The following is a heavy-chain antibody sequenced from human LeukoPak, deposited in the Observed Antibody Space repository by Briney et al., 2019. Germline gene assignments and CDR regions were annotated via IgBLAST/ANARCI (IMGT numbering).Heavy chain of an antibody. CDR2: ISGSGGST. CDR1: GFTFSSYS. CDR3: AKDRGLDSSSWYRGTHY. V-gene: IGHV3-23*01. Sequence: GGSLRLSCAASGFTFSSYSMNWVRQAPGKGLEWVSAISGSGGSTYYADSVKGRLTISRDNSKNTLYLQMNSLRAEDTAVYYCAKDRGLDSSSWYRGTHYWGQGTLVTVSS. D-gene: IGHD6-13*01. J-gene: IGHJ4*02.